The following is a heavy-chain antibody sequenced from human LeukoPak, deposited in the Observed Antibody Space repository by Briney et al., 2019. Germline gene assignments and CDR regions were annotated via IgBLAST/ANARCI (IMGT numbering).Heavy chain of an antibody. Sequence: SETLSLTCTVSGGSISSYYWSWIRQPPGKGLEWIGYIYYSGSTNYNPSLKSRVTISVDTSKNQFSLKLSSVTAADTAVYYCAREGDIVVVPAAMKIHGAFDIWGQGTMVTVSS. J-gene: IGHJ3*02. V-gene: IGHV4-59*01. CDR3: AREGDIVVVPAAMKIHGAFDI. CDR2: IYYSGST. CDR1: GGSISSYY. D-gene: IGHD2-2*01.